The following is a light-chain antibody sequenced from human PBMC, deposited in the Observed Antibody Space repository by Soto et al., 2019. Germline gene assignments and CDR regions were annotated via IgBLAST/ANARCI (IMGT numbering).Light chain of an antibody. J-gene: IGKJ5*01. CDR2: GGY. CDR3: QYLNGVPTIT. CDR1: QDVSDF. V-gene: IGKV1-9*01. Sequence: DIHLTQSPSILSASVGDRVTLTCRASQDVSDFLAWYQHAPGKAPNLLIYGGYTLQSGVPSRFSGGGSGTEFSLTITGPQPEDSATYYCQYLNGVPTITFGQGTRLEIK.